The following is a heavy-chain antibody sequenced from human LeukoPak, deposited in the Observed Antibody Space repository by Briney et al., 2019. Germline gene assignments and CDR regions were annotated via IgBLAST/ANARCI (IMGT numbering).Heavy chain of an antibody. V-gene: IGHV3-21*01. D-gene: IGHD3-22*01. J-gene: IGHJ4*02. CDR2: ISSSSSYI. Sequence: KPGGSLRLSCAASGFTFSSYSMNWVRQAPGKGLEWVSSISSSSSYIYYADSVKGRFTISRDNAKNSLYLQMNSLRAEDTAVYYCAREAHYYDSSGYYYFDYWGQGTLVTVSS. CDR1: GFTFSSYS. CDR3: AREAHYYDSSGYYYFDY.